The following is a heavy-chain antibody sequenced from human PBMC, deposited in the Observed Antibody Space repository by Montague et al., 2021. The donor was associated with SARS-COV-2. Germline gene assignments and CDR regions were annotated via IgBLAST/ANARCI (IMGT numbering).Heavy chain of an antibody. CDR2: IYYSGST. J-gene: IGHJ4*02. D-gene: IGHD3-10*01. CDR1: GGSISSSSYY. CDR3: ASEMIYGSGSYYNSFRFFGY. V-gene: IGHV4-39*01. Sequence: SETLSLTCTVSGGSISSSSYYWGWLRQPPGKGLEWIGSIYYSGSTYYNPSLQSRVTISVDTSKNQFSLKLSSVTAADTAVYYCASEMIYGSGSYYNSFRFFGYWGQGTLVTVSS.